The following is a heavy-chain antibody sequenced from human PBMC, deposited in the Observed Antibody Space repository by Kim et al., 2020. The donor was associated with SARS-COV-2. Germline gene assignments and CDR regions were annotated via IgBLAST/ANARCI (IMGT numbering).Heavy chain of an antibody. CDR3: ARGPGDYRS. V-gene: IGHV4-34*01. CDR2: INHSGST. J-gene: IGHJ5*02. Sequence: SETLSLTCAVYGGSFSGYYWSWIRQPPGKGLEWIGEINHSGSTNYNPSLKSRVTISVDTSKNQFSLKLSSVTAADTAVYYCARGPGDYRSWGQGTLVTVS. D-gene: IGHD4-17*01. CDR1: GGSFSGYY.